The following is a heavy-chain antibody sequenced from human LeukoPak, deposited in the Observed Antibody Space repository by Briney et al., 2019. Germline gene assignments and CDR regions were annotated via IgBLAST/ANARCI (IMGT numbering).Heavy chain of an antibody. V-gene: IGHV4-34*01. CDR2: INHSGST. CDR3: ARTYDILTGYNAFDI. CDR1: GGSISSYY. Sequence: SETLSLTCTVSGGSISSYYWSWIRQPPGKGLEWIGEINHSGSTNYNPSLKSRVTMSVDTSKNQFSLKLSSVTAADTAVYYCARTYDILTGYNAFDIWGQGTMVTVYS. D-gene: IGHD3-9*01. J-gene: IGHJ3*02.